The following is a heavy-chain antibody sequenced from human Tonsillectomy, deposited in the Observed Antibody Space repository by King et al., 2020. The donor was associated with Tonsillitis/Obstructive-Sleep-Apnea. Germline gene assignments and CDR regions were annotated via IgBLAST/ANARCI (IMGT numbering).Heavy chain of an antibody. J-gene: IGHJ3*02. CDR1: GGSFSGYY. CDR3: GKEITTGGFDI. Sequence: VQLQQWGAGLLKPSETLSLTCAVYGGSFSGYYWSWIRQPPGKGLEWIAEIDHSGSTNYNPSLKSRVTISADTSKTQFSLKLSSVTAADTAVYYCGKEITTGGFDIWGQGTLVTVSS. V-gene: IGHV4-34*01. CDR2: IDHSGST. D-gene: IGHD3-3*01.